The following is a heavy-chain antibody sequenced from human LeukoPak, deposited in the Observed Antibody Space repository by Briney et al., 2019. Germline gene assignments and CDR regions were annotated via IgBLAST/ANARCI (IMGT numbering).Heavy chain of an antibody. J-gene: IGHJ4*02. D-gene: IGHD6-19*01. CDR2: ISTSGNYI. CDR1: GFTFRDYS. CDR3: ARGAYNSGGTHEN. V-gene: IGHV3-21*01. Sequence: GGSLRLSCAASGFTFRDYSMNWVRQAPGKGLEWVSYISTSGNYIYYADSVKGRFTISRDNAKTSLYLQMHSLRAEDTALYYRARGAYNSGGTHENWGQGTLVTVSS.